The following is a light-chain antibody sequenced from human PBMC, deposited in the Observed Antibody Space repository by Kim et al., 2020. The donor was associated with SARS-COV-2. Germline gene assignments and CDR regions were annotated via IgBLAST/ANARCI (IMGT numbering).Light chain of an antibody. CDR1: QSVVTY. J-gene: IGKJ5*01. Sequence: DIQMTQSPSSLSASVGDRVTITCRASQSVVTYLSWHQHKPGKAPGLLISGASSLQSGVPSRFSGSGSGTDFTLTISSLQPEDFATYYCQQSYSIPITFGQGTRLEIK. CDR2: GAS. V-gene: IGKV1-39*01. CDR3: QQSYSIPIT.